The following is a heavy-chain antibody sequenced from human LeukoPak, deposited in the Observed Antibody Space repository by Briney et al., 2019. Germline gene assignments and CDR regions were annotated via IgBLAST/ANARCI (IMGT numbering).Heavy chain of an antibody. Sequence: ASVKVSCKASGYTFTSYDINWVRQAPGQGLEWMGWINPNSGGTNYAQKFQGRVTMTRDTSISTAYMELSRLRSDDTAVYYCARKYCSGGSCDINNWFDPWGQGTLVTVSS. J-gene: IGHJ5*02. D-gene: IGHD2-15*01. CDR3: ARKYCSGGSCDINNWFDP. V-gene: IGHV1-2*02. CDR2: INPNSGGT. CDR1: GYTFTSYD.